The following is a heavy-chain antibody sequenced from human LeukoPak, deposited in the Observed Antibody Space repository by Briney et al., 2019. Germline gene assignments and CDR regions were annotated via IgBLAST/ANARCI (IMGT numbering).Heavy chain of an antibody. CDR1: GFTFSSYL. J-gene: IGHJ4*02. CDR2: IKQDGSEK. V-gene: IGHV3-7*01. Sequence: GGSLRLSCAASGFTFSSYLMSWVRQAPGKGLEWVANIKQDGSEKYYVDSVKGRFTISRYNAKNSLYLQMNSLRAEDTAVYYCARETGYPYYFDYWGQGTLVTVSS. CDR3: ARETGYPYYFDY. D-gene: IGHD3-16*02.